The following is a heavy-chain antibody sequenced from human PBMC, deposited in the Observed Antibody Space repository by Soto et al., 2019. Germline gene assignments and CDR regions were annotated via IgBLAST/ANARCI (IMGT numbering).Heavy chain of an antibody. CDR3: ARAEQLYCSGGSFYSHYYYYYGMDV. CDR2: IIPILGIA. V-gene: IGHV1-69*02. Sequence: SVKVSCKASGGTFSSYSSSWVRQAPGQGLEWMGRIIPILGIANYAQKFQGRVTITADKSTSTAYMELSSLRSEDTAVYYCARAEQLYCSGGSFYSHYYYYYGMDVWG. J-gene: IGHJ6*02. CDR1: GGTFSSYS. D-gene: IGHD2-15*01.